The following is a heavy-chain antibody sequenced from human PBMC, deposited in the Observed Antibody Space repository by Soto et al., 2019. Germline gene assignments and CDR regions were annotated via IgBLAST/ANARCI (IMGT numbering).Heavy chain of an antibody. J-gene: IGHJ5*02. CDR3: ARPLNYYDSSGYYH. CDR2: IYYSGST. CDR1: GGYISSSSYY. V-gene: IGHV4-39*01. D-gene: IGHD3-22*01. Sequence: SETLSLTCTVSGGYISSSSYYWGWIRQPPGKGLEWIGSIYYSGSTYYNPSLKSRVTISVDTSKNQFSLKLSSVTAADTAVYYCARPLNYYDSSGYYHWGQGTLVTVS.